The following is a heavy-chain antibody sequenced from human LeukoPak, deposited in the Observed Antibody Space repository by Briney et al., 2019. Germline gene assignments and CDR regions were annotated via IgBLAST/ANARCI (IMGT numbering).Heavy chain of an antibody. D-gene: IGHD4-17*01. CDR1: ELTFGSYS. CDR2: ISGSGNYT. J-gene: IGHJ4*02. CDR3: ARVVWEVTTNY. Sequence: GGSLRLSCAASELTFGSYSMSWVRQAPGKGLEWVSAISGSGNYTYCADSVEGRFTISRDNSKNTLYLQMNNLRAEDTAVYYCARVVWEVTTNYWGQGTLVAVSS. V-gene: IGHV3-23*01.